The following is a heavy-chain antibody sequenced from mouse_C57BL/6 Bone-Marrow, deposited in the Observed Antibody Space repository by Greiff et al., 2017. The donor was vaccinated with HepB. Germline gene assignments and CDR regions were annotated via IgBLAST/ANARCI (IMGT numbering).Heavy chain of an antibody. J-gene: IGHJ1*03. CDR2: IHPNSGST. V-gene: IGHV1-64*01. CDR1: GYTFTSYW. CDR3: ARKSTIPSYWYFDV. D-gene: IGHD2-1*01. Sequence: QVQLQQPGAELVKPGASVKLSCKASGYTFTSYWMHWVKQRPGQGLEWIGMIHPNSGSTNYNEKFKSKATLTVDKSSSTAYMQLSSLTSEDSAVYYCARKSTIPSYWYFDVWGTGTTVTVSS.